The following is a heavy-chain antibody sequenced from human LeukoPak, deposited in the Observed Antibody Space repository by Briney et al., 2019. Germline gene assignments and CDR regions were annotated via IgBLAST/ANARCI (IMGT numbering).Heavy chain of an antibody. Sequence: SQTLSLTCAISGDGVSSNSAAWNWLRQSPSRGVEWLGRTYYSSKWYNYYAVSVRSRITITPDTSRNQFSLHLNSVTPEDTAVYYCTREAVWGTSDYWAQGTLVTVSS. CDR1: GDGVSSNSAA. D-gene: IGHD3-16*01. J-gene: IGHJ4*02. CDR2: TYYSSKWYN. V-gene: IGHV6-1*01. CDR3: TREAVWGTSDY.